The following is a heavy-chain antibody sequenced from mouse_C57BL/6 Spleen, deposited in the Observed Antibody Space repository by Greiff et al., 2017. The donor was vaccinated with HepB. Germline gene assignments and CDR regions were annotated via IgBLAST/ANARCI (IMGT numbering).Heavy chain of an antibody. CDR1: GYTFTSYW. Sequence: QVQLKQPGAELVKPGASVKMSCKASGYTFTSYWITWVKQRPGQGLEWIGDIYPGSGSTNYNEKFKSKATLTVDTSSSTAYMQLSSLISEDSAVYYCARDYDGYSAWFAYWGQGTLVTVSA. CDR3: ARDYDGYSAWFAY. J-gene: IGHJ3*01. D-gene: IGHD2-3*01. CDR2: IYPGSGST. V-gene: IGHV1-55*01.